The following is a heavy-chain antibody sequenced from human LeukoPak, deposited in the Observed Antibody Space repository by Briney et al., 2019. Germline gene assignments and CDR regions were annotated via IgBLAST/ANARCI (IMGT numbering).Heavy chain of an antibody. J-gene: IGHJ4*02. CDR2: INHSGST. Sequence: SETLSLTCAVYGGSFGGYYWSWIRQPPGKGLEWIGEINHSGSTNYNPSLKSRVTISVDTSKNQFSLKLSSVTAADTAVYYCARRTVATSLDYWGQGTLVTVSS. V-gene: IGHV4-34*01. CDR3: ARRTVATSLDY. CDR1: GGSFGGYY. D-gene: IGHD5-12*01.